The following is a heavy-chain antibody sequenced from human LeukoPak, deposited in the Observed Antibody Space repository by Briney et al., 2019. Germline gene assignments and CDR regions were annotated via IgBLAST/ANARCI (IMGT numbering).Heavy chain of an antibody. CDR3: ARDEGTGSFDY. V-gene: IGHV3-74*01. CDR2: INSDGSST. J-gene: IGHJ4*02. D-gene: IGHD1-1*01. Sequence: PGGSLRLSCAASGFTFSNYAMNWVRQAPGKGLVWVSRINSDGSSTSYADSVKGRFTISRDNAKNTLYLQMNSLRAEDTAVYYCARDEGTGSFDYWGQGTLVTVSS. CDR1: GFTFSNYA.